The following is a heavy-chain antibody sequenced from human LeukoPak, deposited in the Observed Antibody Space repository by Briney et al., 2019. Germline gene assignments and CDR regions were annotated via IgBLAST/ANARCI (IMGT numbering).Heavy chain of an antibody. CDR1: GFPSSSYC. V-gene: IGHV3-7*01. CDR3: ARLTGTTGFDY. D-gene: IGHD1-1*01. J-gene: IGHJ4*02. CDR2: IKQDGSDK. Sequence: PGGTLRLSCAASGFPSSSYCMSWVRQAPGKGLEWVANIKQDGSDKYNVDSVKGRFTISRDNAKNSLYLQLNSLRADDTAVYYCARLTGTTGFDYWGQGTLVTVSS.